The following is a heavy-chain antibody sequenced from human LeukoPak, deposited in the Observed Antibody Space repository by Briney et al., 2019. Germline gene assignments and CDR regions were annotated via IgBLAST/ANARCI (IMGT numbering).Heavy chain of an antibody. V-gene: IGHV1-46*01. Sequence: APVKVSCKASGYTFTSYYMYWVRQIPGQGLEWVGTINPSGGSTNYAQNFQGRVIMTRDTSTSTLYMELSSLRSEDTAEYYCARGSTPYSSIWNYFDYWGQGTLVTVSS. CDR3: ARGSTPYSSIWNYFDY. J-gene: IGHJ4*02. CDR1: GYTFTSYY. CDR2: INPSGGST. D-gene: IGHD6-13*01.